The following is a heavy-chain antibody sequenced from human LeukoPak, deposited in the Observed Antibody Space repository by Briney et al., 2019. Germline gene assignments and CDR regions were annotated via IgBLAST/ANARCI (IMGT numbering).Heavy chain of an antibody. CDR1: GFTFSSYG. D-gene: IGHD1-26*01. CDR3: ARGWELLGAFDI. J-gene: IGHJ3*02. V-gene: IGHV3-33*01. Sequence: PGGSLRLSCAASGFTFSSYGMHWVRQAPGKGLEWVAVIWYDGSNKYYADSVKGRFTISRDNSKNTLYLQMNSLRAEDTAVYYCARGWELLGAFDIWGQGTMVTVSS. CDR2: IWYDGSNK.